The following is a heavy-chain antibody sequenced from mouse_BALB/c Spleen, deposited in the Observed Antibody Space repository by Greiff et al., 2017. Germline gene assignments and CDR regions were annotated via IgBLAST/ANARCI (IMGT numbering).Heavy chain of an antibody. J-gene: IGHJ4*01. CDR2: IWGDGST. V-gene: IGHV2-6-7*01. CDR3: ARDGLLPPSNAMDY. D-gene: IGHD2-3*01. Sequence: VQGVESGPGLVAPSQSLSITCTVSGFSLTGYGVHWVRQPPGKGLEWLGMIWGDGSTDYNSALKSRLSISKDNSKSQVFLKMNSLQTDDTARYYCARDGLLPPSNAMDYWGQGTSVTVSS. CDR1: GFSLTGYG.